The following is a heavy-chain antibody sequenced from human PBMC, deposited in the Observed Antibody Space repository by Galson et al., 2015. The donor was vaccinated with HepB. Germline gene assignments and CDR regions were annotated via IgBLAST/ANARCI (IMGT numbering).Heavy chain of an antibody. Sequence: SETLSLTCAVYGGSFSDYYWSWIRQPPGKGLEWIGEINHSGSTNDNPSLKSRITISVDTSKNQFSLKLTSVTAADAAVSYCARGPASVVYDYVWGSSRQPLYYLDSWGQGTLLTVSS. CDR3: ARGPASVVYDYVWGSSRQPLYYLDS. D-gene: IGHD3-16*02. J-gene: IGHJ4*02. V-gene: IGHV4-34*01. CDR2: INHSGST. CDR1: GGSFSDYY.